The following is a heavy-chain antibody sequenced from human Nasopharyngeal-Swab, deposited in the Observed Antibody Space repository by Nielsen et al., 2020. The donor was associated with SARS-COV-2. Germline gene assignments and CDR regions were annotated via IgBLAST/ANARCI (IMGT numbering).Heavy chain of an antibody. D-gene: IGHD3-22*01. Sequence: SGPTLVKPTQTLTLTCTFSGFSLRPTGVGVRWIRPPPGKALEWLALIYWDDDKRYSPSLKSRLTITKDTSKNQVVLTMTNMDPVDTATYYCAHRTSDYDSSGYYFDYWGQGTLVTVSS. CDR2: IYWDDDK. V-gene: IGHV2-5*02. J-gene: IGHJ4*02. CDR1: GFSLRPTGVG. CDR3: AHRTSDYDSSGYYFDY.